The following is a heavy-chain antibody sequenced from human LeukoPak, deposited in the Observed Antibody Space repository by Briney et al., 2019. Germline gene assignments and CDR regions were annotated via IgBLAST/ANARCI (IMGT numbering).Heavy chain of an antibody. CDR2: ISYDGSNK. V-gene: IGHV3-30*03. CDR1: GFTFSSYG. J-gene: IGHJ4*02. CDR3: TRDSTTFRFGY. D-gene: IGHD4-11*01. Sequence: GGSLRLSCAASGFTFSSYGMHWVRQAPGKGLEWVAVISYDGSNKYYADSVKGRFTISRDNSKNTLYLQMNSLRAEDTAVYYCTRDSTTFRFGYWGQGTLVTVSS.